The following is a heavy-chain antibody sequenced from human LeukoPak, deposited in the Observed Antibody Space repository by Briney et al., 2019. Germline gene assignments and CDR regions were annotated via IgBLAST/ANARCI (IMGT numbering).Heavy chain of an antibody. D-gene: IGHD1-26*01. CDR1: GYTFTSSY. V-gene: IGHV1-18*01. CDR2: VSAYNGKT. Sequence: ASVTVSCTASGYTFTSSYINWVRQAPGPGLEWMGWVSAYNGKTSYVQTFQGRVTMTTDSSTNTAYMDLPSLTSDDTAVYYCARGGTYYPCIEYWGQGTLFSVSS. J-gene: IGHJ4*02. CDR3: ARGGTYYPCIEY.